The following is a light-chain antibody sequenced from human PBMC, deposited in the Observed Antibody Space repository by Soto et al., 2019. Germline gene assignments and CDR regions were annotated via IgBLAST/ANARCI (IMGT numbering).Light chain of an antibody. J-gene: IGLJ3*02. CDR1: STDIGGYNY. Sequence: ALTQPASVSGSPGQSITISCTGSSTDIGGYNYVSWYQHHPGKAPKLIIYDVNNRPSGVSSRFSGSKSGNTASLTISGLQAEDDADYYCSSFTSTSTLDWVFGGGTQLTVL. CDR2: DVN. CDR3: SSFTSTSTLDWV. V-gene: IGLV2-14*01.